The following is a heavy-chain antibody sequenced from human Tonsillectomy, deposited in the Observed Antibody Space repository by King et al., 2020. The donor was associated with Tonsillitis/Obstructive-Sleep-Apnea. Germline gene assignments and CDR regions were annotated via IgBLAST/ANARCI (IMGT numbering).Heavy chain of an antibody. J-gene: IGHJ6*03. V-gene: IGHV1-69*09. CDR1: GGSFTNYA. D-gene: IGHD2-15*01. CDR3: ASSEVLAAQSLSIRIDV. CDR2: IIPILDIA. Sequence: HVQLVESGAEVKKPGSSVKVSCKASGGSFTNYAISWVRQAPGQGLEWMGRIIPILDIANYAQKFQGRVTITADKSTSTAYMELSSLRSEDTAVYYCASSEVLAAQSLSIRIDVWGKGTTVTVSS.